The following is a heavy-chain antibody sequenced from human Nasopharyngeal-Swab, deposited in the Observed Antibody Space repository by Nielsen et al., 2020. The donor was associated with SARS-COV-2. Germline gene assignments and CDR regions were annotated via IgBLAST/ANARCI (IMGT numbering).Heavy chain of an antibody. J-gene: IGHJ4*02. CDR3: ARGGITIFGVVCNLDY. V-gene: IGHV1-69*01. Sequence: WVRQAPGQGLEWMGGIIPIFGTANYAQKFQGRVTITADESTSTAYMELSSLRSEDTAVYYCARGGITIFGVVCNLDYWGQGTLVTVSS. CDR2: IIPIFGTA. D-gene: IGHD3-3*01.